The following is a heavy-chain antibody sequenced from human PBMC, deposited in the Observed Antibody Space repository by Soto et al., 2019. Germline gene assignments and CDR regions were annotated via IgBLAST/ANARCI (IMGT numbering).Heavy chain of an antibody. V-gene: IGHV4-34*01. D-gene: IGHD6-19*01. J-gene: IGHJ4*02. CDR1: GGSFSGYY. CDR2: INHSGST. Sequence: SETLSLTCAVYGGSFSGYYWSWIRQPPGKGLEWIGEINHSGSTDYNPSLKSRVTISVDTSKNQFSLKLSSVTAADTAVYYCARRTNYSYSSGHFDYWGQGTLVTVSS. CDR3: ARRTNYSYSSGHFDY.